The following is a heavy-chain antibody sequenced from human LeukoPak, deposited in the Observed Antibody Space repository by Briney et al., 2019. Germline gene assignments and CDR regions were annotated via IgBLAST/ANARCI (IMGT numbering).Heavy chain of an antibody. D-gene: IGHD3-10*01. CDR3: ARVQGGGFRTADF. CDR1: GFTFSTYT. CDR2: ISSIGSTI. Sequence: GGSLRLSCAASGFTFSTYTMNWVRQAPGKGLEWVSSISSIGSTIYYADSVKGRFTISRDNAKNSLYLQMNSLRVEDTAVYYCARVQGGGFRTADFWGQGTVVTVSS. V-gene: IGHV3-48*01. J-gene: IGHJ4*02.